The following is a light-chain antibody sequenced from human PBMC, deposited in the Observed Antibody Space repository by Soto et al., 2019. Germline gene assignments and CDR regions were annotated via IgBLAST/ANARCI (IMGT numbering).Light chain of an antibody. CDR1: QRVGSD. J-gene: IGKJ4*01. Sequence: EIVMTQSPATLSVSPGERATLSCRASQRVGSDLAWYQQKPGQAPRLVIYDIFTMATGDPTRISGSGSGTEFTLTISSLQAEDFAGYYCQQYNSWPRTVGGGTEVDVK. CDR3: QQYNSWPRT. V-gene: IGKV3D-15*01. CDR2: DIF.